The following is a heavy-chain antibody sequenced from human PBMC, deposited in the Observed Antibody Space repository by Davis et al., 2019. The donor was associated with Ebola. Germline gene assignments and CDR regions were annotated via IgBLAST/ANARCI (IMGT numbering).Heavy chain of an antibody. CDR1: GFTFSSYA. CDR3: AREILTLAVP. CDR2: ISYDGSNK. J-gene: IGHJ5*02. D-gene: IGHD6-19*01. V-gene: IGHV3-30-3*01. Sequence: GGSLRLSCAASGFTFSSYAMHWVRQAPGKGLEWVAVISYDGSNKYYADSVKGRFTISRDNAKNSLYLQMNSLRAEDTAVYYCAREILTLAVPWGQGTLVTVSS.